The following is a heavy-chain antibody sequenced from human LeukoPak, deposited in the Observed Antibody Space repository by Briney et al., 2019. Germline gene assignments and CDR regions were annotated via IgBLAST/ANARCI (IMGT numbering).Heavy chain of an antibody. CDR1: GYTLTELS. CDR3: ATWAQGYDYVWGSYRSPTYYFDY. J-gene: IGHJ4*02. Sequence: GASVKVSCKVSGYTLTELSMHWVRQAPGKGLEWMGGFDPEDGETIYAQKFQGRVTMTEDTSTDTAYMELSSLRSEDTAVYYCATWAQGYDYVWGSYRSPTYYFDYWGQGTLVTVSS. D-gene: IGHD3-16*02. CDR2: FDPEDGET. V-gene: IGHV1-24*01.